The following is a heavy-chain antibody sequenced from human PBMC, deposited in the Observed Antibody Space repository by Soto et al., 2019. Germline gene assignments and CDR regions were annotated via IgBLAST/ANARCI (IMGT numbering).Heavy chain of an antibody. D-gene: IGHD3-3*01. V-gene: IGHV3-7*03. Sequence: GSLRLACAASGFIFSNYWMSWVRQAPGKGLEWVANIKQGGTEKYYVDSVRGRFTISRDNAKNSLYLQMNSLRAEDSDVYYCASQYFDRFDYWGQGTLVTVYS. J-gene: IGHJ4*02. CDR1: GFIFSNYW. CDR2: IKQGGTEK. CDR3: ASQYFDRFDY.